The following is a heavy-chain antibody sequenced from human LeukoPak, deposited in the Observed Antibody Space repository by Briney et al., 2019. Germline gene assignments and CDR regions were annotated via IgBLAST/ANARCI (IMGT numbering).Heavy chain of an antibody. J-gene: IGHJ4*02. CDR1: GASITSHY. CDR3: AREGGVAAIDH. CDR2: VYNNGDT. Sequence: SETLSLTCTVSGASITSHYWSWIRQPPGKGLEWIGYVYNNGDTNYNPSLKSRVTMSIDTSKNQFSLQLNSVTAADTAVYYCAREGGVAAIDHWGQGTLVTVSS. D-gene: IGHD2-15*01. V-gene: IGHV4-59*11.